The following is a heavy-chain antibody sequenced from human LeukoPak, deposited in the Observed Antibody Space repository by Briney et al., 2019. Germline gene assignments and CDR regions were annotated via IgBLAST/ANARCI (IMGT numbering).Heavy chain of an antibody. CDR2: INPNSGGT. J-gene: IGHJ5*02. CDR1: GYTFTGYY. V-gene: IGHV1-2*02. D-gene: IGHD6-19*01. Sequence: EASVKVSCKASGYTFTGYYMHWVRQAPGQGLEWMGWINPNSGGTNYAQKFQGRVTMTRDTSISTAYMELSRLRSDDTAVYYCARDRDSSGWYGPDVYNWFDPWGQGTLVTVSS. CDR3: ARDRDSSGWYGPDVYNWFDP.